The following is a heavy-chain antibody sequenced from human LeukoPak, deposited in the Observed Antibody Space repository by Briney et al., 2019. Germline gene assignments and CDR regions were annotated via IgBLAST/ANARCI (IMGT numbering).Heavy chain of an antibody. CDR3: ARVSVGATMLAYFDY. D-gene: IGHD1-26*01. CDR2: INPSGGIA. CDR1: GYTFTNYY. Sequence: ASVKVSCKASGYTFTNYYMHWVRQAPGQGLEWMGIINPSGGIANYAQKFQGRVTMTRDMSTSTVYMELSSLRSEDTAVYYCARVSVGATMLAYFDYWGQGTLVTVSS. V-gene: IGHV1-46*01. J-gene: IGHJ4*02.